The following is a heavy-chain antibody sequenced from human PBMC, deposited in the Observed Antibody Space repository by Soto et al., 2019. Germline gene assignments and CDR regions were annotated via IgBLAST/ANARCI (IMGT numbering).Heavy chain of an antibody. CDR2: INAGNGNT. J-gene: IGHJ4*02. Sequence: ASVKVSCKASGYTFTSYYMDWVRQAPGQGLEWMGWINAGNGNTKYSQKFQGRVTITRDTSASTAYMELSSLRSEDTAVYYCARGVAPYYFDYWGQGTLVTVSS. V-gene: IGHV1-3*01. CDR3: ARGVAPYYFDY. D-gene: IGHD2-15*01. CDR1: GYTFTSYY.